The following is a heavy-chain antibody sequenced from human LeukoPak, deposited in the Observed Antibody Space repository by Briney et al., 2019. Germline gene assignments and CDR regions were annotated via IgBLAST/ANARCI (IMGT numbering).Heavy chain of an antibody. V-gene: IGHV4-39*01. CDR1: GGSISSSSYY. D-gene: IGHD2-15*01. J-gene: IGHJ4*02. CDR3: ARHVIVVVVAAGYYFDY. CDR2: IYYSGST. Sequence: SETLSLTCTVSGGSISSSSYYRGWIRQPPGKGLEWIGSIYYSGSTYYNPSLKSRVTISVDTSKNQFSLKLSSVTAADSTVYYCARHVIVVVVAAGYYFDYWGQGTLVTVSS.